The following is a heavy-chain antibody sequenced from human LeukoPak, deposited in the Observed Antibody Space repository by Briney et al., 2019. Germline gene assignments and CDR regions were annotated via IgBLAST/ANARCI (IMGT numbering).Heavy chain of an antibody. CDR3: AKGVVAPRTYFDY. D-gene: IGHD2-21*01. J-gene: IGHJ4*02. CDR1: GFIFSNYG. CDR2: IRFDRTIT. Sequence: GGSLRLSCAASGFIFSNYGMHWVRQAPGKGLEWVAFIRFDRTITDYADSVKGRFTVSRDNSESTLFLQMNSLTVDDTAVYYCAKGVVAPRTYFDYWGQGTLVRVST. V-gene: IGHV3-30*02.